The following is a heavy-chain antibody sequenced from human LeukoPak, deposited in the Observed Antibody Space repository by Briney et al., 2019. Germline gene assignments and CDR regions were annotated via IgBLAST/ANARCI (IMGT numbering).Heavy chain of an antibody. Sequence: SETLSLTCTDSGGSISSSSYYWGWIRQPPGKGLEWIGSIYYSGSTYYNPSLKSRVTISVDTSKNQFSLKLSSVTAADTAVYYCARTGVLTADYWGQGTLVTVSS. V-gene: IGHV4-39*01. CDR3: ARTGVLTADY. D-gene: IGHD1-14*01. CDR1: GGSISSSSYY. J-gene: IGHJ4*02. CDR2: IYYSGST.